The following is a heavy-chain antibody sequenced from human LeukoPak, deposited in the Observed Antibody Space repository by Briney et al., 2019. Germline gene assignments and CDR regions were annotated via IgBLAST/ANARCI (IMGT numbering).Heavy chain of an antibody. Sequence: SVKVSCKASGGTFSSYAISWVRQAPGQGLEWMGRIIPILSIANYAQKFQGRVTITADKSTSTAYMELSSLRSEDTAVYYCARERGSLGATYDYWGQGTLVTVSS. CDR2: IIPILSIA. CDR1: GGTFSSYA. V-gene: IGHV1-69*04. J-gene: IGHJ4*02. CDR3: ARERGSLGATYDY. D-gene: IGHD1-26*01.